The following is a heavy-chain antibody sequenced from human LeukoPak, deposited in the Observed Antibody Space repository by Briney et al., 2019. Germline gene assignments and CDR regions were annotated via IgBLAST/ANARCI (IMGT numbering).Heavy chain of an antibody. V-gene: IGHV4-34*01. CDR2: INHSGST. D-gene: IGHD6-6*01. CDR3: ARPGIAARFPFDAFDI. J-gene: IGHJ3*02. CDR1: GGSYSGYY. Sequence: ASETLSLTCAVYGGSYSGYYWSWIRQPPGKELEWIGEINHSGSTNYNPSLKSRVTISVDTSKNQFSLKLSSVTATDTAVYYCARPGIAARFPFDAFDIWGQGTMVTVSS.